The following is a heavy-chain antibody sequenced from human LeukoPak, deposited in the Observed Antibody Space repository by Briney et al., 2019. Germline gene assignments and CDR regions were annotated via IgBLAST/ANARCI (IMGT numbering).Heavy chain of an antibody. CDR3: ARDKYCSSTSCYTRGLDY. D-gene: IGHD2-2*02. Sequence: GGSLRPSCAASGFTFSSSWMSWVRQDPGKGLEWVANIKQDGSEKYYVDSVKGRFTISRDNAKNSLYLQMNSLRAEDTAVYCCARDKYCSSTSCYTRGLDYWGQGTLVTVSS. CDR1: GFTFSSSW. CDR2: IKQDGSEK. J-gene: IGHJ4*02. V-gene: IGHV3-7*01.